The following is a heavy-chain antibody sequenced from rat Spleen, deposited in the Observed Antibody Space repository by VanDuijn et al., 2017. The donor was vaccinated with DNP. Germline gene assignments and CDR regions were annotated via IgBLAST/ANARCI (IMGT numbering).Heavy chain of an antibody. Sequence: EVQLVETGGGLVQPGRSLKLSCVASGFTFNNYWMTWIRQVPGKGLEWVASITSSGGSTYYPDSVKGRFTISRDNAQDTLYLQMNSLRPEDTATYYCARFDRYSYLYLMDVWGQGTSVTVSS. CDR2: ITSSGGST. J-gene: IGHJ4*01. V-gene: IGHV5-31*01. CDR1: GFTFNNYW. CDR3: ARFDRYSYLYLMDV. D-gene: IGHD1-12*01.